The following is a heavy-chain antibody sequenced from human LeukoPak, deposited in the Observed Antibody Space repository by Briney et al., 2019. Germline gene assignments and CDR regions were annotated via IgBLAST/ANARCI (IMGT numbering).Heavy chain of an antibody. CDR1: GFTFSNYW. J-gene: IGHJ4*02. CDR3: ARGNYGGNVYDS. Sequence: PGGSLRLSCAASGFTFSNYWMHWVRQAPGKGLVWVSHINTDGSTTTYADSVKGRFTISRDNAMNTLYLQMNSLRAEGSAVYFCARGNYGGNVYDSWGQGTLVTVSS. V-gene: IGHV3-74*01. CDR2: INTDGSTT. D-gene: IGHD4-23*01.